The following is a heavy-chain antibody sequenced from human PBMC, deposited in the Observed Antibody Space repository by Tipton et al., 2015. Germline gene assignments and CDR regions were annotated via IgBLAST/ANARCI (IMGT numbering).Heavy chain of an antibody. CDR2: IIPIFGTA. J-gene: IGHJ6*02. V-gene: IGHV1-69*01. CDR3: ARDSGSYNAYYYGMDV. D-gene: IGHD1-26*01. CDR1: GGTFSSYA. Sequence: QSGAEVKKPGSSVKVSCKASGGTFSSYAISWVRQAPGQGLEWMGGIIPIFGTANYAQKFQGRVTITADESTSTAYMELSSLRSDDTAVHYCARDSGSYNAYYYGMDVWGQGTTVTVSS.